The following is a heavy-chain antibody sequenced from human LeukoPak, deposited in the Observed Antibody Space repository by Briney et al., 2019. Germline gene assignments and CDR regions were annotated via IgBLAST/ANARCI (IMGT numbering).Heavy chain of an antibody. V-gene: IGHV1-18*01. J-gene: IGHJ4*02. Sequence: ASVKVSSKASGCTFTSYAISSVRQAPGQGLEWMGWISAYNGNTNYAQKLQGRVTMTTDTSTSTSYMELRRLKSDDTAVYYCARNVDYDILTGYRTYYFDYWGQGTLVTVSS. CDR1: GCTFTSYA. D-gene: IGHD3-9*01. CDR3: ARNVDYDILTGYRTYYFDY. CDR2: ISAYNGNT.